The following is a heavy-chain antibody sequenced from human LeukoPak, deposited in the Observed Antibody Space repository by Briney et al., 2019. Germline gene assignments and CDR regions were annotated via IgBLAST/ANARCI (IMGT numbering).Heavy chain of an antibody. CDR3: ASSVGFDSGYDPFDY. J-gene: IGHJ4*02. CDR1: GYTFTGYY. D-gene: IGHD5-12*01. CDR2: INPNSGGT. V-gene: IGHV1-2*02. Sequence: ASVKVSCKASGYTFTGYYMHWVRQAPGQGLEWMGWINPNSGGTNYAQKFQGRVTMTRDTSISTAYMELSRLRSDDTAVYYCASSVGFDSGYDPFDYWGQGTLVTVSS.